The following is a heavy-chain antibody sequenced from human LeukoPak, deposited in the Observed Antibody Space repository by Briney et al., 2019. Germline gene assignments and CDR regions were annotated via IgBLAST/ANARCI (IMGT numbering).Heavy chain of an antibody. Sequence: PSETLSLIYSVSGSSISSNNYWGWVRQPPGKGLEWIGYIYTSGSTNYNPSLKSRVTISVDTSKNQFSLKLSSVTAADTAVYYCARKRKAARRWVIGSKGLHYYYYMDVWGKGTTVTVSS. V-gene: IGHV4-4*09. D-gene: IGHD6-6*01. J-gene: IGHJ6*03. CDR2: IYTSGST. CDR3: ARKRKAARRWVIGSKGLHYYYYMDV. CDR1: GSSISSNNY.